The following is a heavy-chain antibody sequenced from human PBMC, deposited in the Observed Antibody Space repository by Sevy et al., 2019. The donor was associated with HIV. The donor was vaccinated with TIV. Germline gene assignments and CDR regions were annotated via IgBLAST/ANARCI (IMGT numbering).Heavy chain of an antibody. V-gene: IGHV4-39*01. CDR2: ISYTGST. CDR3: AGRGDNNWFDP. D-gene: IGHD2-15*01. J-gene: IGHJ5*02. Sequence: SETLSLTCTVSGVSISGGAYYWGWIRQPPGKGLERIGSISYTGSTSYNPSLKSRVTISVDTSKNQFSLKLTSVTAADTAVYYCAGRGDNNWFDPWGQGTLVTVSS. CDR1: GVSISGGAYY.